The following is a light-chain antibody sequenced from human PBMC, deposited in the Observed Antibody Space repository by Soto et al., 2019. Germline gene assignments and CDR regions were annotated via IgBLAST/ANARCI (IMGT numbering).Light chain of an antibody. Sequence: DIQMTQSPSSLSASVGDRVTITCRASQGISNYLAWYQQKPGKVPKLLIYAASTLQSGVPSRFSGSGSGTDFTLTISSLQSEDVAAYYCQQYNNAPSLTFGGGTKVEIK. CDR2: AAS. CDR3: QQYNNAPSLT. J-gene: IGKJ4*01. V-gene: IGKV1-27*01. CDR1: QGISNY.